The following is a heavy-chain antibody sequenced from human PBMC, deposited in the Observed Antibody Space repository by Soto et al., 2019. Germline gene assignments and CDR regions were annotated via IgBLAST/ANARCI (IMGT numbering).Heavy chain of an antibody. CDR2: IWFDGSKK. Sequence: QVQLVESGGGMVQPGRSLRLSCAASGFTFRSHGMHWVRQAPGKGLEWVAVIWFDGSKKYYADSVKGRFTISRDDSKNRLDLQMNSLRAEDTAVYYCARAGAATYGMDVWGQGTTVTVSS. J-gene: IGHJ6*02. V-gene: IGHV3-33*01. CDR1: GFTFRSHG. CDR3: ARAGAATYGMDV. D-gene: IGHD6-25*01.